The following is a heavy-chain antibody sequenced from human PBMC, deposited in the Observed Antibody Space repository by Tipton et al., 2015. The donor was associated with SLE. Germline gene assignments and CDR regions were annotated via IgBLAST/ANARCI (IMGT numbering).Heavy chain of an antibody. Sequence: TLSLTCTVSGGSISSGGYYWSWIRQSPGKGLEWIGYISYSGSTNYNSSLKSRLTISVDTSKNQFSLKLSSVTAADTAVYYCARERATIPFDIWGQGTMVTVSS. CDR1: GGSISSGGYY. V-gene: IGHV4-31*03. CDR2: ISYSGST. J-gene: IGHJ3*02. D-gene: IGHD5-24*01. CDR3: ARERATIPFDI.